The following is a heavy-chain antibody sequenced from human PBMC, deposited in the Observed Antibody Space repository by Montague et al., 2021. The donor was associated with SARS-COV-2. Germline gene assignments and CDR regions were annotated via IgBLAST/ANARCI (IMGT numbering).Heavy chain of an antibody. V-gene: IGHV4-61*02. D-gene: IGHD6-13*01. J-gene: IGHJ4*02. Sequence: TLSLTCTVSGGSISSGSYYWSWIRQPAGKGLEWIGSIYTSGTTDYSFSLKSRVTISVDTSKNQFSLKLTDVTAADTADDYCARAHSGSWAHLDNWGQGSLVTVSS. CDR2: IYTSGTT. CDR3: ARAHSGSWAHLDN. CDR1: GGSISSGSYY.